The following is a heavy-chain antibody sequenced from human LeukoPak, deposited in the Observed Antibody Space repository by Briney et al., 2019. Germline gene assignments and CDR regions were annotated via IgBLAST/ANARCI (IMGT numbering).Heavy chain of an antibody. J-gene: IGHJ3*02. CDR3: ARGPPYYDILTGRGVGAFDI. Sequence: SETLSLTCTVSGGSISSGGYYWSWIRQPPGKGLEWIGYIYHSGSTYYNPSLKSRVTISVDRSKNQFSLKLSSVTAADTAVYYCARGPPYYDILTGRGVGAFDIWGQGTMVTVSS. V-gene: IGHV4-30-2*01. D-gene: IGHD3-9*01. CDR2: IYHSGST. CDR1: GGSISSGGYY.